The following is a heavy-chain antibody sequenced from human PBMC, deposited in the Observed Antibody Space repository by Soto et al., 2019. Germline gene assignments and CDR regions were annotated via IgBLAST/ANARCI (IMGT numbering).Heavy chain of an antibody. CDR3: ACRSVTIFVSWFDS. CDR2: IYYSGST. Sequence: PSETLSLTCTVSGGSISSYYWSWIRQPPGKGLEWIGYIYYSGSTNYNPSLKSRVTISVDTSKNQFSLKLSSVTAADTAVYYCACRSVTIFVSWFDSWGQGTLVPVSS. V-gene: IGHV4-59*08. J-gene: IGHJ5*01. CDR1: GGSISSYY. D-gene: IGHD3-3*01.